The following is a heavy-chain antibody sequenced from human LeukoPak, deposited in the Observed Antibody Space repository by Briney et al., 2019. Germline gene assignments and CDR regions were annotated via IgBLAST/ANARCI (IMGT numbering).Heavy chain of an antibody. D-gene: IGHD5-12*01. J-gene: IGHJ4*02. V-gene: IGHV3-73*01. CDR2: VRSKANGYAP. CDR1: AFTFSGCA. Sequence: GGSLRLSCAASAFTFSGCAMQWVRQASGKGREWIVRVRSKANGYAPAYGASVKGRITTSRDASKNAAYPKMNSLKTEDTAVYYCSAVDKNMDPRFEFWGQGTLVTVSS. CDR3: SAVDKNMDPRFEF.